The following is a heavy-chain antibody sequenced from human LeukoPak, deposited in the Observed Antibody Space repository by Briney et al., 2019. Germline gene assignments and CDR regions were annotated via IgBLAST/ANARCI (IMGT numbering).Heavy chain of an antibody. Sequence: GGSLRLSCAASGFTFSSYEMNWVRQAPGKGLEWVSYISSSGSTIYYADSVKGRFTISRDNAKNSLYLQMNSLRGEDTAVYFCARQREMTTIFTALGYWGQGTLVTVSS. CDR2: ISSSGSTI. CDR1: GFTFSSYE. V-gene: IGHV3-48*03. D-gene: IGHD5-24*01. J-gene: IGHJ4*02. CDR3: ARQREMTTIFTALGY.